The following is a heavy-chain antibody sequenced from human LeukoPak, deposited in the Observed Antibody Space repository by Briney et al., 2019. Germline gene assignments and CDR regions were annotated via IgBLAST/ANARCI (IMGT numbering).Heavy chain of an antibody. CDR1: GDSISRYC. V-gene: IGHV4-4*09. CDR3: ARDSSGWNDY. CDR2: IYTSGST. D-gene: IGHD6-19*01. J-gene: IGHJ4*02. Sequence: PSETLSLTCTVSGDSISRYCWSWVRQPLGKGLEWIGYIYTSGSTDYNPSLKSRVTMSVDTSKNQFSMELRFLTAADTAVYYCARDSSGWNDYWGQGTLVTVSS.